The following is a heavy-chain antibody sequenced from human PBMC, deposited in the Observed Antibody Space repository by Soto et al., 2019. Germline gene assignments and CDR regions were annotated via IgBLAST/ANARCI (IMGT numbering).Heavy chain of an antibody. D-gene: IGHD5-12*01. CDR2: TYYRSKWYN. CDR1: GASVTSNTAT. V-gene: IGHV6-1*01. Sequence: SHTRSRTCAISGASVTSNTATRNWIRQSPSRGLEWLGRTYYRSKWYNDYAVSVKSRITINPDTSKNQISLQLNSVPPEDTAVYYCASCRDIYAAFCAHLDYGGLEILVAVSS. CDR3: ASCRDIYAAFCAHLDY. J-gene: IGHJ4*02.